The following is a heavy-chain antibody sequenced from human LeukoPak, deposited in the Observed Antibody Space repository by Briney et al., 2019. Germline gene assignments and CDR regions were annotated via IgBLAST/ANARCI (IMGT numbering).Heavy chain of an antibody. D-gene: IGHD7-27*01. CDR2: INLSGGGT. Sequence: ASVKVSCKASRYTFTSYYMHWVRQAPGQGLEWMGIINLSGGGTSYAQKFQGRVTMTRDTSTSTVYMELSSLICADTAVYYCAREPLGKSYFDLWGRGTLVTVSS. CDR1: RYTFTSYY. CDR3: AREPLGKSYFDL. V-gene: IGHV1-46*01. J-gene: IGHJ2*01.